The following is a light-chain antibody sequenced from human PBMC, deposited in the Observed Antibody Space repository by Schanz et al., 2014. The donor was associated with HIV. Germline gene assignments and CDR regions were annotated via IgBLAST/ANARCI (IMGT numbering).Light chain of an antibody. V-gene: IGKV3D-15*01. CDR1: QIISTS. CDR3: QKYDSAPRT. J-gene: IGKJ1*01. Sequence: PGERVTLSCRTTQIISTSLAWYQQRPGQPPRLLVYGASSRAAGIPDRFSGSGSGTDFTLTISSLQSEDVATYYCQKYDSAPRTFGQGTKVEIK. CDR2: GAS.